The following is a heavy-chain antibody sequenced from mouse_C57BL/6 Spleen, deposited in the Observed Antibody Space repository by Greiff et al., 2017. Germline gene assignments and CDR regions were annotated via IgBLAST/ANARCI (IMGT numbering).Heavy chain of an antibody. D-gene: IGHD2-4*01. CDR1: GFSLSTFGMG. J-gene: IGHJ2*01. Sequence: QVTLKVSGPGILQPSQTLSLTCSFSGFSLSTFGMGVGWIRQPSGKGLEWLAHIWWDDDKYSNRALKRRVSISKDTSKSQLFLKIANVDTADTATYYSARISYDYDPKKIYFEYRGEGTPLTVSS. CDR3: ARISYDYDPKKIYFEY. CDR2: IWWDDDK. V-gene: IGHV8-8*01.